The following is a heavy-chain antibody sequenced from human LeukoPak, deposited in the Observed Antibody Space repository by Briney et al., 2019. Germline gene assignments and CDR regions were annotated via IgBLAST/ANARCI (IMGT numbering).Heavy chain of an antibody. CDR1: GGTFSTSA. CDR2: IIPVLNIT. V-gene: IGHV1-69*04. CDR3: ARDRGLTAPPPYGLDV. Sequence: SVQVSCKTSGGTFSTSAITWVRQAPGQGLEWMGRIIPVLNITTYAQRFQGRVTITADTSTSTVYMELSSLRSEETAVYYCARDRGLTAPPPYGLDVWGQGTTVIVSS. J-gene: IGHJ6*02. D-gene: IGHD3-10*01.